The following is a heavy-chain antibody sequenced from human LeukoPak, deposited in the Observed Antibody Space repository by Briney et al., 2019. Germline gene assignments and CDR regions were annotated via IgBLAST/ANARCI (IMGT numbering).Heavy chain of an antibody. CDR3: ARDKYYGSGSYYNPGHFDY. CDR1: GFTFSSYG. V-gene: IGHV3-30*02. D-gene: IGHD3-10*01. Sequence: PGGSLRLSCAASGFTFSSYGMHWVRQAPGKGLGWVAFIRYDGSNKYYADSVKGRFTISRDNSKNTLYLQMNSLRAEDTAVYYCARDKYYGSGSYYNPGHFDYWGQGTLVTVSS. CDR2: IRYDGSNK. J-gene: IGHJ4*02.